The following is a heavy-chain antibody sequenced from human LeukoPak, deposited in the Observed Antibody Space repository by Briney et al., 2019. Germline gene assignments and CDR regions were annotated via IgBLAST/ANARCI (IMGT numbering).Heavy chain of an antibody. CDR3: VRGGTSRGDY. V-gene: IGHV3-48*02. Sequence: PGGSLILSCAASGFTFSTYGMNWVRQAPGKGLEWVSYISSSSSTTSYADSVKGRFTISRDNAKNSLYLQMNSLRDEDTAMYYCVRGGTSRGDYWGQGTLVTVSS. D-gene: IGHD1-7*01. CDR1: GFTFSTYG. J-gene: IGHJ4*02. CDR2: ISSSSSTT.